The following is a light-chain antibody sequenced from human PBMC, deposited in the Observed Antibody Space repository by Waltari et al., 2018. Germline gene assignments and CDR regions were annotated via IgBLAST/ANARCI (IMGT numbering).Light chain of an antibody. CDR3: QQYYSTPLT. V-gene: IGKV4-1*01. Sequence: DIVMTQSPESLAVSLGERATINCKSSASVLYISNNKNHLAWYQQKPGQPPKLLLYWASTRKSGVPDRFSGSGSETEFTLTVTSLQAEDVAVYYCQQYYSTPLTFGGGTKVEIK. CDR2: WAS. CDR1: ASVLYISNNKNH. J-gene: IGKJ4*01.